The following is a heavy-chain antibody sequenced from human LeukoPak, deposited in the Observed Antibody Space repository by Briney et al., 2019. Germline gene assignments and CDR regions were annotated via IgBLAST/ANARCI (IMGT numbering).Heavy chain of an antibody. CDR2: IDPSDSYT. J-gene: IGHJ6*02. V-gene: IGHV5-10-1*01. CDR1: GYSFTSYW. Sequence: PGESLKISCKGSGYSFTSYWISWVRQMPGKGLEWMGRIDPSDSYTNYSSSFQGHVTISADKSISTAYLQWSSLKASDTAMYYCARRGTEPYGMDVWGQGTMVTVSS. CDR3: ARRGTEPYGMDV. D-gene: IGHD1-1*01.